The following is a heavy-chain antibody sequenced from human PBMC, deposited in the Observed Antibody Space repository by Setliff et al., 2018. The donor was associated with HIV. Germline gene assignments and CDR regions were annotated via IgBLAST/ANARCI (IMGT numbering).Heavy chain of an antibody. Sequence: ASVKVSCKASGYTFSSHYIHWMRQAPGQGLEWMGLINPSGGGTTYAQNVQGRVTMTRDTSTSSVNMDLSSLRFEDTAVYYCVVDYSGRYTGLDYWGQGTLVTVS. CDR2: INPSGGGT. CDR1: GYTFSSHY. J-gene: IGHJ4*02. V-gene: IGHV1-46*01. CDR3: VVDYSGRYTGLDY. D-gene: IGHD1-26*01.